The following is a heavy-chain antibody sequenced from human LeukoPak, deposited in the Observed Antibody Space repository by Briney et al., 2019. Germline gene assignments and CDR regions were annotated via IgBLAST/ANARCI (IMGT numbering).Heavy chain of an antibody. D-gene: IGHD2-15*01. CDR2: VSGSGGEK. J-gene: IGHJ4*02. CDR1: GFTFSSYV. V-gene: IGHV3-23*01. Sequence: GGSLRLSCAASGFTFSSYVMSWVRQAPGKGLEWVSAVSGSGGEKYYTVSVKRPFTISTPNSQTTLYLQMNSLRAEDTAVYYCAKGRAPNSDLGYCSGGTCYHFDYWGQGTLVTVSS. CDR3: AKGRAPNSDLGYCSGGTCYHFDY.